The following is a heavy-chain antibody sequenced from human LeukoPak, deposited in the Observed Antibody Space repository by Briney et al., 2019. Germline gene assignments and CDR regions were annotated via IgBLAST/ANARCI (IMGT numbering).Heavy chain of an antibody. Sequence: GGSLRLSCAASGFTFSSYSMNWVRQAPGKGLEWVSSISSSSSYIYYADSVKGRFTISRDNAKSSLFLQMDTLRAEDTAVYYCARDSNGGYEDYWGQGTLVTVSS. CDR1: GFTFSSYS. D-gene: IGHD5-12*01. V-gene: IGHV3-21*01. CDR2: ISSSSSYI. J-gene: IGHJ4*02. CDR3: ARDSNGGYEDY.